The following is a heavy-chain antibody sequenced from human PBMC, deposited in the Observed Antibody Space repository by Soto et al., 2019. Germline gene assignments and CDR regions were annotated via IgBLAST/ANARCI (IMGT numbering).Heavy chain of an antibody. Sequence: EVQLVESGGGFVQPGGSLRLSCAGSGFRFSSSWMSWVRQAPGKGLEWVAHIKQDGSEKYYVDSAKGRFTISRDNAKTSLYLQMNNLRAEDKAVYYCASWRDGADEDQFQHCGQGTLVTVSS. D-gene: IGHD3-3*01. CDR3: ASWRDGADEDQFQH. V-gene: IGHV3-7*01. CDR1: GFRFSSSW. J-gene: IGHJ1*01. CDR2: IKQDGSEK.